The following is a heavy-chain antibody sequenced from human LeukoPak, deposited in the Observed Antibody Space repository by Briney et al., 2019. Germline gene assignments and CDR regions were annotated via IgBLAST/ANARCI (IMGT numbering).Heavy chain of an antibody. CDR2: IYPGDSDT. D-gene: IGHD2-21*01. V-gene: IGHV5-51*01. CDR1: GNSFTADW. Sequence: GESLKISCKGSGNSFTADWLGWVRQMPGKGLEWMGIIYPGDSDTRYRPTFQGQVTISADKSISTAYLQWSSLKASDTALYYCARLQSPPDCGGKSCYQKAFFDYWGQGTLVTVSS. J-gene: IGHJ4*02. CDR3: ARLQSPPDCGGKSCYQKAFFDY.